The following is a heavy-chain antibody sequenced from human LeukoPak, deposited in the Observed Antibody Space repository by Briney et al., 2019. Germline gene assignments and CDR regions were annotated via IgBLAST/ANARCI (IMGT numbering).Heavy chain of an antibody. CDR1: GYTFTNYY. CDR2: MNPNGGNT. Sequence: ASVKVSCKASGYTFTNYYITWVRRATGQGLEWVGWMNPNGGNTVYAQEFQGRVTMTRENSISTDYMELTSLRSKDTAVYFWARACPRLPTSYDFHHYYMDVWGNGTAVTVSS. V-gene: IGHV1-8*01. D-gene: IGHD1-1*01. J-gene: IGHJ6*03. CDR3: ARACPRLPTSYDFHHYYMDV.